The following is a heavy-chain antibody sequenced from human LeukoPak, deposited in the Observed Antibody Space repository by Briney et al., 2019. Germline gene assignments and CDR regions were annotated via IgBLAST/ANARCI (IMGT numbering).Heavy chain of an antibody. CDR1: GFTFSSYS. CDR2: ISSSSSYI. V-gene: IGHV3-21*01. J-gene: IGHJ4*02. Sequence: GGSLRLSCAASGFTFSSYSMNWVRQAPGKGLEWVSSISSSSSYIYYADSVKGRFTISRDNAKNSLYLQMNSLGAEDTAVYYCARDGPYSSSVYYFDYWGQGTLVTVSS. D-gene: IGHD6-6*01. CDR3: ARDGPYSSSVYYFDY.